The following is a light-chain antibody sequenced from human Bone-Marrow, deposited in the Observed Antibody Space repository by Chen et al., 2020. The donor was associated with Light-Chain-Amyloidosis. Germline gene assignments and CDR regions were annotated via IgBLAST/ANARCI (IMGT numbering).Light chain of an antibody. CDR1: SGENATNY. J-gene: IGLJ3*02. CDR2: END. V-gene: IGLV6-57*03. Sequence: NFILTQDHSVSESPGKTVTISCTRSSGENATNYVEWYQQRPGSAPTTVIYENDLRPSGVPDRFSGSIDTSSNSASLTISGLETEDEADYYCQSYATNTWIFGGGTHLTVL. CDR3: QSYATNTWI.